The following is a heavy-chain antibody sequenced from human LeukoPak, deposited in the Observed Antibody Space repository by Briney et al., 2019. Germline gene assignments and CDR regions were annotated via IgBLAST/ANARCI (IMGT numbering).Heavy chain of an antibody. J-gene: IGHJ4*02. D-gene: IGHD6-13*01. CDR1: GFTFSSYA. CDR2: ITYDGSNK. CDR3: ARVNGIAAAGTTPFDY. Sequence: PGGSLRLSCAASGFTFSSYAMPRVRQAPGKGLEWVAVITYDGSNKYYADSVKGRFTISRDNSKNTLYLQMNSLRAEDTAVYYCARVNGIAAAGTTPFDYWGQGTLVTVSS. V-gene: IGHV3-30-3*01.